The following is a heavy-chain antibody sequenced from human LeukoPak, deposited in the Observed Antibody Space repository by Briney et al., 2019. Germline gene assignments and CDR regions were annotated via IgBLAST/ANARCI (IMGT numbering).Heavy chain of an antibody. CDR3: ARLGPVGAAAGSVDY. V-gene: IGHV3-21*01. CDR2: ISSSSSYI. CDR1: GFTFSSYE. J-gene: IGHJ4*02. D-gene: IGHD6-13*01. Sequence: GGSLRLSCAASGFTFSSYEMNWVRQAPGKGLEWVSSISSSSSYIYYADSVKGRFTISRDNAKNSLYLQMNSLRAEDAAVYYCARLGPVGAAAGSVDYWGQGTLVTVSS.